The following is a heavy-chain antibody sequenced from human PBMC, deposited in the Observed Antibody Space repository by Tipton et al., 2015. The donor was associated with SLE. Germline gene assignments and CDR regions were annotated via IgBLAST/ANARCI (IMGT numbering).Heavy chain of an antibody. D-gene: IGHD6-13*01. CDR2: IKQDGSEK. CDR3: ARDVAAAGHFDY. V-gene: IGHV3-7*01. J-gene: IGHJ4*02. CDR1: GFTVSSNY. Sequence: GSLRLSCAASGFTVSSNYMSWVRQAPGKGLEWVANIKQDGSEKYYVDSVKGRFTISRDNAKNSLYLQMNSLRAEDTAVYYCARDVAAAGHFDYWGQGTLVTVSS.